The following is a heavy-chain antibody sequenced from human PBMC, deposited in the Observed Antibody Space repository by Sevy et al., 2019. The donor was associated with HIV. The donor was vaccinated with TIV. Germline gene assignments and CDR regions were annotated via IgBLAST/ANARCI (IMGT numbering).Heavy chain of an antibody. V-gene: IGHV1-3*01. D-gene: IGHD3-3*01. CDR1: GYTFTDFA. CDR3: ARGKRGIFGVVIGLFGS. J-gene: IGHJ4*02. CDR2: ISGDNGYT. Sequence: ASVKVSCKASGYTFTDFAVHWVRQAPGQRLEWMGWISGDNGYTKYSQKFQGRVTISRDTSASTAYMELSSLLSEDTAVYYCARGKRGIFGVVIGLFGSWGPGTLVTVSS.